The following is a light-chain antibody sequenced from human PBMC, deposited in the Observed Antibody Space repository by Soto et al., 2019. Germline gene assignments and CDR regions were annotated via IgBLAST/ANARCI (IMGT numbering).Light chain of an antibody. J-gene: IGLJ1*01. CDR1: SSGVGGYNY. CDR2: EVS. V-gene: IGLV2-14*01. Sequence: QSARTQPASVSGSPGQSITISCTGTSSGVGGYNYVSWYQQHPGKAPKLMIYEVSNRPSGVSNRFSGSKSGNTASLTISGLQAEDEDDYYCSSYISSSTPYVFGTGTKGTV. CDR3: SSYISSSTPYV.